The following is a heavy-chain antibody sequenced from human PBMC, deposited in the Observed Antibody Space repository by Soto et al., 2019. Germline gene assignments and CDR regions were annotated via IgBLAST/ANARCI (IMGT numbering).Heavy chain of an antibody. Sequence: EVQLVESGGGLVKPGGSLRLSCAASGFTFSSYSMNWVRHAPGKGLEWVSSISSSSSDIYYADSVKGRFTISRDNAKNSLYLQMNSLRAEDTALYYCARTRRDSAMMKFDYWGQGTLVTVSS. CDR3: ARTRRDSAMMKFDY. J-gene: IGHJ4*02. CDR2: ISSSSSDI. CDR1: GFTFSSYS. D-gene: IGHD5-18*01. V-gene: IGHV3-21*01.